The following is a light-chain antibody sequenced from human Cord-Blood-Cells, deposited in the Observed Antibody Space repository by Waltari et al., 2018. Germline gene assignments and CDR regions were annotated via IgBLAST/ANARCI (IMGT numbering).Light chain of an antibody. CDR3: QQYGSSPLT. CDR1: QSVSSSY. J-gene: IGKJ4*01. CDR2: GAS. V-gene: IGKV3-20*01. Sequence: IVLTQSPGTLPLSPGEGANLSCRASQSVSSSYLAWYQQKPGQAPRLLIYGASSRATGIPDRFSGSGSGTDFTLTISRLEPEDFAVYYCQQYGSSPLTFGGGTKVEIK.